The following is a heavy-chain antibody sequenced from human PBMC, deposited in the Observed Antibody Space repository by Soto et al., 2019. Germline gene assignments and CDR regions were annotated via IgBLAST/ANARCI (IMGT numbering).Heavy chain of an antibody. CDR1: GYTFTSYA. V-gene: IGHV1-3*01. CDR3: ARASPPTYYYDSSGYSIFDY. D-gene: IGHD3-22*01. J-gene: IGHJ4*02. CDR2: INAGNGNT. Sequence: ASVKVSCKASGYTFTSYAMHWVRQAPGQRLEWMGWINAGNGNTKYSQKFQGRVTITRDTSASTAYMELSSLRSEDTAVYYCARASPPTYYYDSSGYSIFDYWGQGTLVTVS.